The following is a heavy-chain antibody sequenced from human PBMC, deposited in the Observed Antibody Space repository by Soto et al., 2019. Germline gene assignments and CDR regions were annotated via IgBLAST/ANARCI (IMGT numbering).Heavy chain of an antibody. CDR1: GFTFTSSA. Sequence: RASVKVSCKXSGFTFTSSAVQWVRQARGQRLEWIGWIVVGSGNTNYAQKFQERVTITRDMSTSTAYMELSSLRSEDTAVYYCAAGERWLQLAYWGQGTLVTVSS. J-gene: IGHJ4*02. D-gene: IGHD5-12*01. CDR3: AAGERWLQLAY. V-gene: IGHV1-58*01. CDR2: IVVGSGNT.